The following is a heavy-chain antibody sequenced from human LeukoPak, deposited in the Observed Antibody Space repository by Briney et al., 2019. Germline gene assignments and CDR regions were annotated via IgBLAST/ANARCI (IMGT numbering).Heavy chain of an antibody. CDR2: IYHSGST. CDR1: GYSISSGYY. J-gene: IGHJ4*02. Sequence: SETLSLTCTVSGYSISSGYYWGWIRQPPGKGLEWIGSIYHSGSTNYNPSLKSRVTISVDTSKNQFSLKLSSVTAADTAVYYCARGWDDSSVYFDYWGQGTLVTVSS. V-gene: IGHV4-38-2*02. D-gene: IGHD3-22*01. CDR3: ARGWDDSSVYFDY.